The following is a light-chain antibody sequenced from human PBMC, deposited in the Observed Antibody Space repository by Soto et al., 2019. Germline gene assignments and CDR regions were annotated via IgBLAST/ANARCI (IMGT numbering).Light chain of an antibody. J-gene: IGKJ3*01. V-gene: IGKV3-15*01. Sequence: EIVMTQSPATVSVSPGERATLSCRASQSVSNNLAWYQQKPGQAPRLLIYAASTRATGIPASVSGSGSGTEFTLTISSLQSEDFAVYYCQQYHNWPVTFGPGTKVDIK. CDR1: QSVSNN. CDR2: AAS. CDR3: QQYHNWPVT.